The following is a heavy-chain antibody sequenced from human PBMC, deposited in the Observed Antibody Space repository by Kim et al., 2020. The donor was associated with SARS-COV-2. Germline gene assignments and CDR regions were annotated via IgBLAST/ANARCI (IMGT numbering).Heavy chain of an antibody. V-gene: IGHV1-18*01. CDR1: GYTFTSYG. Sequence: ASVKVSCKASGYTFTSYGISWVRQAPGQGLEWMGWISANNGNTNYAQKFKGRVTMTSDTSTSTAYLELRSLKSDDTAVYYCAILVGDIAKDCFIPWGQRT. D-gene: IGHD1-26*01. J-gene: IGHJ5*02. CDR2: ISANNGNT. CDR3: AILVGDIAKDCFIP.